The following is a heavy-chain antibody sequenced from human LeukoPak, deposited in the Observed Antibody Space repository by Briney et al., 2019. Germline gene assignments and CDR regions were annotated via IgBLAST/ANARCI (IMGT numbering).Heavy chain of an antibody. CDR2: ISSSGNTI. Sequence: GGSLRLSCAASGFTFSDYYMRWIRQARGKGLEGLSYISSSGNTIYYEDSVKGRFTSSRDTTKNSLYLQMRSLRAEDTAVYYCARDLVRHYYGSGSYDYWGQGTLVTVSS. D-gene: IGHD3-10*01. CDR3: ARDLVRHYYGSGSYDY. CDR1: GFTFSDYY. V-gene: IGHV3-11*01. J-gene: IGHJ4*02.